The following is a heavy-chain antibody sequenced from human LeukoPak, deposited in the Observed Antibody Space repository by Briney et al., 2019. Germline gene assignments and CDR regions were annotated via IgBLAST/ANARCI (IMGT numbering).Heavy chain of an antibody. D-gene: IGHD1/OR15-1a*01. CDR3: AKINNDDDY. CDR1: GFTFTTFG. J-gene: IGHJ4*02. CDR2: ISPDGKIE. Sequence: PGGSLRLSCAASGFTFTTFGIHWVRQASGKGLEWVAAISPDGKIEYYTDSVKGRFTVSRDNSKNMIYLLMNSLRGEDSAVYFCAKINNDDDYWGQGALVTVSS. V-gene: IGHV3-30*18.